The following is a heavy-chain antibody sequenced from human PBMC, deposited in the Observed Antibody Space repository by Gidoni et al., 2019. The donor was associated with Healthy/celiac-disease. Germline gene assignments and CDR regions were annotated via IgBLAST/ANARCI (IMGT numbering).Heavy chain of an antibody. J-gene: IGHJ4*02. CDR1: GLPFSSYS. CDR2: ISSSSSYI. Sequence: EVQLVESGGGLVKPGGSLRLSCAASGLPFSSYSMKWVRQAPGKGLEWVSSISSSSSYIYYAGSVKGRFTISRDNAKNSRYLQMNSLRAEDTAVYYCARKDTAMVGGGIDYWGQGTLVTVSS. V-gene: IGHV3-21*01. D-gene: IGHD5-18*01. CDR3: ARKDTAMVGGGIDY.